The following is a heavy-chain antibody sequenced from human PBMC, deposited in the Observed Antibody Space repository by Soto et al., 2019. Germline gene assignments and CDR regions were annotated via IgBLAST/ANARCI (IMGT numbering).Heavy chain of an antibody. J-gene: IGHJ5*02. CDR3: ARGFEFWDWFDP. D-gene: IGHD3-16*01. Sequence: QVQLVQSGAEVKKPGASVKVSCKASGYTFTSYDINWVRQATGQGLEWMGWMNPNSGNTGYAQKFQGRVTMTRNTSIRTAYVELSSLRSEDTAVYYCARGFEFWDWFDPWGQGTLVTVSS. V-gene: IGHV1-8*01. CDR1: GYTFTSYD. CDR2: MNPNSGNT.